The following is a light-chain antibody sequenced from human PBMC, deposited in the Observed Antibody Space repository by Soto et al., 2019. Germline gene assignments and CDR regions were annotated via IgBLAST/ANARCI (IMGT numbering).Light chain of an antibody. Sequence: AIQMTQSPSSLSASVGDRVTITCRASQGIRNDLGWYQQKPGKAPKLLIYAATTLQSGVPSRFSGSGSGTDFTLTISSPQPEDFATYYCLQDYNYPLTFGGGTKVDIK. J-gene: IGKJ4*01. CDR2: AAT. V-gene: IGKV1-6*01. CDR3: LQDYNYPLT. CDR1: QGIRND.